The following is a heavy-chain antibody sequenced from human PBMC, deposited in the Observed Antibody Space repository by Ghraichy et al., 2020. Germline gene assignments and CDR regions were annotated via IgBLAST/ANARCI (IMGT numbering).Heavy chain of an antibody. D-gene: IGHD3-3*01. CDR2: IKSKTDGGTT. J-gene: IGHJ6*02. Sequence: GGSLRLSCAASGFTFSNAWMSWVRQAPGKGLEWVGRIKSKTDGGTTDYAAPVKGRFTISRDDSKNTLYLQMNSLKTEDTAVYYCTTAEFWSGSSYYGMDVCGQGTAVTISS. CDR3: TTAEFWSGSSYYGMDV. CDR1: GFTFSNAW. V-gene: IGHV3-15*01.